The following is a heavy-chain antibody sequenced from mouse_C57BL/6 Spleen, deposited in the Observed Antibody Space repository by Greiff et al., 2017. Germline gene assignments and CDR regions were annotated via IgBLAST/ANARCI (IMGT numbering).Heavy chain of an antibody. D-gene: IGHD1-1*01. CDR2: IDPSDSYT. V-gene: IGHV1-59*01. J-gene: IGHJ1*03. Sequence: QVQLQQPGAELVRPGTSVKLSCKASGYTFTSYWMHWVKQRPGQGLEWIGVIDPSDSYTNYNQKFKGKATLTVDTSSSTAYMQLSSLTSEDSAVYYCARDKADYYGSRGYWYFDVWGTGTTVTVSS. CDR1: GYTFTSYW. CDR3: ARDKADYYGSRGYWYFDV.